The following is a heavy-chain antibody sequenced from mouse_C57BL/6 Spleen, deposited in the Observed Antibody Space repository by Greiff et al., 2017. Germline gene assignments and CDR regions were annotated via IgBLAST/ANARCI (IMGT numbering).Heavy chain of an antibody. D-gene: IGHD2-3*01. Sequence: QVQLKQSGAELAKPGASVKLSCKASGYTFTSYWMHWVKQRPGQGLEWIGYINPSSGYTKYNQKFKDKATLTADKSSSTAYMQLSSLTYEDSAVYYCANTIYDEAMDYWGQGTSVTVSS. CDR1: GYTFTSYW. J-gene: IGHJ4*01. CDR2: INPSSGYT. CDR3: ANTIYDEAMDY. V-gene: IGHV1-7*01.